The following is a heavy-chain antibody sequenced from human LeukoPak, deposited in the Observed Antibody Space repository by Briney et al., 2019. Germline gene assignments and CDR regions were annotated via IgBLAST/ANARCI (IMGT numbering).Heavy chain of an antibody. CDR1: GFTFSSYA. Sequence: GGSLRLSCAASGFTFSSYAMSWVRQAPGKGLEWVSAISGSGGSTYYADSVKGRFTISRDNSKNTLYLQMNSLRAEDTAVYYCAKDGRTRGHYYYYMDVWGKGTTVTVSS. D-gene: IGHD1-1*01. J-gene: IGHJ6*03. V-gene: IGHV3-23*01. CDR3: AKDGRTRGHYYYYMDV. CDR2: ISGSGGST.